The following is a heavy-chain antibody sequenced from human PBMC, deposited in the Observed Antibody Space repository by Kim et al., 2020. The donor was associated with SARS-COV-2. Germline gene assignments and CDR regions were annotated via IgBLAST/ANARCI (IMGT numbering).Heavy chain of an antibody. CDR3: ARDSSGWYYFDY. CDR2: ISSSGSTI. V-gene: IGHV3-48*03. J-gene: IGHJ4*02. D-gene: IGHD6-19*01. Sequence: GGSLRLSCAASGFTFSSYEMNWVRQAPGKGLEWVSYISSSGSTIYYADSVKGRFTISRDNAKNSLYLQMNSLRAEDTAVYYCARDSSGWYYFDYWGQGTLVTVSS. CDR1: GFTFSSYE.